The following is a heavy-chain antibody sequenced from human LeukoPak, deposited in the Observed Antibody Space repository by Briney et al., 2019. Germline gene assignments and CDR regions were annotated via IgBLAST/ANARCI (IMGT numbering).Heavy chain of an antibody. Sequence: SETLSLTCTVSGGSISSYYWRWIRQPPGKGLEWIGYIYYSGSTNYNPSLKSRVTISVDTSKNQFSLKLSSVTAADTAVYYCARDSRYYYDSSGYYSDAFDIWGQGTMVTVSS. J-gene: IGHJ3*02. CDR1: GGSISSYY. CDR3: ARDSRYYYDSSGYYSDAFDI. V-gene: IGHV4-59*01. D-gene: IGHD3-22*01. CDR2: IYYSGST.